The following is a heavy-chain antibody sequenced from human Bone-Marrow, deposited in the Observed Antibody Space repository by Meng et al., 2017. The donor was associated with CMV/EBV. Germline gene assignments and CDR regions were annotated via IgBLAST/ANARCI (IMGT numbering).Heavy chain of an antibody. Sequence: SVKVSCKASGLTFSSYSITWVGQAPGQGLEWMGWIIPNLGIANYAQKFQGRVTITADKSTSTADMELSSLRSEDTAVYYCAREKKGQDIVVGVAANRFVPYGMDVWGQGTTVTVSS. V-gene: IGHV1-69*10. CDR2: IIPNLGIA. D-gene: IGHD2-15*01. CDR3: AREKKGQDIVVGVAANRFVPYGMDV. J-gene: IGHJ6*02. CDR1: GLTFSSYS.